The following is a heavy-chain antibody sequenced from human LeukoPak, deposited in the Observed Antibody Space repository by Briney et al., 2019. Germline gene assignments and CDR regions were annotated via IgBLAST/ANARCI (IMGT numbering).Heavy chain of an antibody. CDR3: AKDRRSNGSGSPSGYMDV. CDR1: GFTFSSHG. V-gene: IGHV3-23*01. CDR2: ISGDGDST. D-gene: IGHD3-10*01. J-gene: IGHJ6*03. Sequence: GGSLRLSCAASGFTFSSHGLSWVRQAPGKGLEWVSAISGDGDSTYCADSVKGRFTISRDNSKNTLYLEMKSPRAEDTAEYYCAKDRRSNGSGSPSGYMDVWGKGTTVTVSS.